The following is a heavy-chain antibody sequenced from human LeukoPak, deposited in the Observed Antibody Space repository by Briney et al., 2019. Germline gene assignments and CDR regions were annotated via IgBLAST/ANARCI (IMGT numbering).Heavy chain of an antibody. D-gene: IGHD6-19*01. CDR1: GFTVSSYP. CDR3: ARDQPGYRSGWYFFMYAFDI. Sequence: GGSLRLSCAASGFTVSSYPMHWVRQAPGKGLEWVAVISYDGSNKYYADSVKGRFTISRDNSKNTLYLQMNSLRAEDTAVYYCARDQPGYRSGWYFFMYAFDIWGQGTLVTVSS. CDR2: ISYDGSNK. J-gene: IGHJ3*02. V-gene: IGHV3-30-3*01.